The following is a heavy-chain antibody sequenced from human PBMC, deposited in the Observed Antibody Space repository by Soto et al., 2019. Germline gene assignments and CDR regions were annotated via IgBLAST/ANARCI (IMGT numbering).Heavy chain of an antibody. Sequence: EVQLVESGGGLVKPGGSLRLSSAASGFTFSAYSMSWVRQAPGKGLEWVSSITSRSDYIYYADSLKGRFTISRDNTKNSLYLQMHSLRAEDTAFYYCARIDGYTYPNDYWGQGTLVTVSS. D-gene: IGHD5-12*01. CDR1: GFTFSAYS. CDR3: ARIDGYTYPNDY. CDR2: ITSRSDYI. J-gene: IGHJ4*02. V-gene: IGHV3-21*02.